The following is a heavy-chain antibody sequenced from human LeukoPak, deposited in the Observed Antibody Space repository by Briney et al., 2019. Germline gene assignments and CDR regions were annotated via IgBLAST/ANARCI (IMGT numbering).Heavy chain of an antibody. Sequence: PGGSLRLSCVSSGTIVSTNYMNWVRQAPGKGLEWVSVIFGGGPTHYADSVKGRFTISRDNSKNTLYLQMNSLRVEDTAVYYCILATIGRSLDYWGQGTLVTVSP. CDR3: ILATIGRSLDY. D-gene: IGHD5-12*01. CDR2: IFGGGPT. CDR1: GTIVSTNY. V-gene: IGHV3-53*01. J-gene: IGHJ4*02.